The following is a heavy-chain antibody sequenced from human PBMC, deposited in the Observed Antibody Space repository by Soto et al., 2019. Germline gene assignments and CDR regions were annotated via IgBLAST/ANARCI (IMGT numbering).Heavy chain of an antibody. D-gene: IGHD1-1*01. CDR1: GGTFSNYP. CDR3: ARVLEFRDGYISHFDF. CDR2: IIPIVGTA. Sequence: QVQLVQSGAEVKKPGSSVKVSCKASGGTFSNYPFSWVRQAPGQGLEWMGGIIPIVGTANYAQKFQGRVSINADAPTSTVYMDLSSLTSDDTAVYYCARVLEFRDGYISHFDFWGQGTLVTVSS. J-gene: IGHJ4*02. V-gene: IGHV1-69*01.